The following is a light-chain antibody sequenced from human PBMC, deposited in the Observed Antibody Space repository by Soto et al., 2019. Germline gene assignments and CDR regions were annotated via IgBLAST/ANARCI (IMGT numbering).Light chain of an antibody. V-gene: IGLV2-14*01. CDR2: EVS. CDR1: SSDVGGYNY. CDR3: SSYTSSSNYV. J-gene: IGLJ1*01. Sequence: QSALTQPASVSGSPGQSNTISCTGTSSDVGGYNYVSWYQQHPGKAPKLMIYEVSNRPSGVSNRFSGSKSGNTASLTISGLQAEDEADYYCSSYTSSSNYVFGTGTKVTVL.